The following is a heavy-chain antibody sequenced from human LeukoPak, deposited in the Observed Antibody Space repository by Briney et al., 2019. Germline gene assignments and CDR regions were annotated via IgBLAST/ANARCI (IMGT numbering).Heavy chain of an antibody. J-gene: IGHJ3*02. CDR3: ATELFSTGFDAFDI. D-gene: IGHD3/OR15-3a*01. V-gene: IGHV4-39*07. Sequence: SETLSLTCTVSGGSISSSSYYWGWIRQPPGKGLEWIASIYYSGSTYYNPSLKSRVTISIDTSKNHFSLKLSSVTAADTAVYYCATELFSTGFDAFDIWGQGTMVTVSS. CDR1: GGSISSSSYY. CDR2: IYYSGST.